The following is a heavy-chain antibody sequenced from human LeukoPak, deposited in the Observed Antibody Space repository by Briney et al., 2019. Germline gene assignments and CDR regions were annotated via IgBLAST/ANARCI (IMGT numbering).Heavy chain of an antibody. Sequence: GGSLRLSCAASGFTFSSYWMSWVRQAPGKGLEWVANIEQDGSDKYYVDSVVGRFTISRDNAQNLLYLHMNSLRAEDTGVYYCARVTVTHYFDYWGQGTLVTVSS. CDR2: IEQDGSDK. CDR3: ARVTVTHYFDY. V-gene: IGHV3-7*01. J-gene: IGHJ4*02. D-gene: IGHD4-17*01. CDR1: GFTFSSYW.